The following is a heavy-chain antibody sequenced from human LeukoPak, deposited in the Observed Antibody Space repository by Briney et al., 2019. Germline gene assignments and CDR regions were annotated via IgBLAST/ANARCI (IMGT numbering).Heavy chain of an antibody. Sequence: SETLSLTCAVSGGSISSSSYYWGWIRQPPGKGLEWIGSIYYSGSTYYNPSLKSRVTISVDTSKNQFSLKLSSVTAADTAVYYCARDWGPLTGFDYWGQGTLVTVSS. V-gene: IGHV4-39*07. CDR2: IYYSGST. J-gene: IGHJ4*02. D-gene: IGHD1-14*01. CDR3: ARDWGPLTGFDY. CDR1: GGSISSSSYY.